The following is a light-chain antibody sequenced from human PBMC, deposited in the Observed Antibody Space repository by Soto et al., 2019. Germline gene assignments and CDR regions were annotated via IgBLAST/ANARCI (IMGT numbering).Light chain of an antibody. Sequence: DIQMTQSPSTLSASVGDRVTITCRASQTISTWLAWYQQKPGKAPKLLIYDASTLHSGVPSRFSGSGSGTEFTLTISSLQPDDFASYYCQQYNSYSWTFGQGTTVEI. CDR2: DAS. CDR3: QQYNSYSWT. V-gene: IGKV1-5*01. J-gene: IGKJ1*01. CDR1: QTISTW.